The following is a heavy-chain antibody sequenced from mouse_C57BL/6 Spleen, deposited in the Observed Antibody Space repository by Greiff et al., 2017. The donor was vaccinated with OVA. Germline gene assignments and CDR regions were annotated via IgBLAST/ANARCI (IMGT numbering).Heavy chain of an antibody. CDR2: INPSTGGT. CDR1: GYSFTGYY. CDR3: ARGDGNIDY. D-gene: IGHD2-1*01. Sequence: SGPELVKPGASVKISCKASGYSFTGYYMNWVKQSPEKSLEWIGEINPSTGGTTYNQKFKAKATLTVDKSSSTAYMQLKSLTSEDSAVYYCARGDGNIDYWGQGTTLTVSS. J-gene: IGHJ2*01. V-gene: IGHV1-42*01.